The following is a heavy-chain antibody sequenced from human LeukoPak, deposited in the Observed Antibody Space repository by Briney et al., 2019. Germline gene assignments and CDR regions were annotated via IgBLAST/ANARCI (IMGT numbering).Heavy chain of an antibody. D-gene: IGHD1-26*01. CDR3: ARHPIVGATRPLYYFDY. CDR2: IYYSGST. CDR1: GDSISTSRYS. J-gene: IGHJ4*02. V-gene: IGHV4-39*01. Sequence: TSETLSLTCTVSGDSISTSRYSWGWIRQPPGKGLERIGNIYYSGSTYYNPSLKSRVTISVDPSTNRFSLQLTSVTAADTAVYYCARHPIVGATRPLYYFDYWGQGNLVTVSS.